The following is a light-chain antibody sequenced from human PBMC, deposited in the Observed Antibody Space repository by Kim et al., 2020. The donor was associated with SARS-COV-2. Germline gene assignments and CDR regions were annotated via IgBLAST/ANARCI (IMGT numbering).Light chain of an antibody. CDR2: GAS. Sequence: EIVMTQSPATLSVSPGERATLSCRASQSVSSNLAWYQQKPGQSPRHLIYGASTRATGIPGRFSGSGSGTEFTLTISSLQSEDFAVYYCQQYSHSPLTFGGGTKVDIK. CDR1: QSVSSN. J-gene: IGKJ4*01. CDR3: QQYSHSPLT. V-gene: IGKV3-15*01.